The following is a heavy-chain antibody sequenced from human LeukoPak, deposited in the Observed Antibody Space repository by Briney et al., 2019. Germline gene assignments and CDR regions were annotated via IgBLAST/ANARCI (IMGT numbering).Heavy chain of an antibody. CDR3: AKEDRHDYYDSSGYIDY. D-gene: IGHD3-22*01. J-gene: IGHJ4*02. CDR1: GFTFSSYG. Sequence: PGGSLRLSCPASGFTFSSYGMHWVRQAPGKGLEWVAFIRHDGSNKYYADSVKGRFTISRDNSKNTLYPQMNSLRAEDTAVYYCAKEDRHDYYDSSGYIDYWGQGTLVTVSS. V-gene: IGHV3-30*02. CDR2: IRHDGSNK.